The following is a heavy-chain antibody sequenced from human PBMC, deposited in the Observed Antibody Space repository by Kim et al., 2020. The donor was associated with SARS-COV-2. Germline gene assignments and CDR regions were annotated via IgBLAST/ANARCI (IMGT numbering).Heavy chain of an antibody. CDR3: ATGKLSGSYKFDY. CDR1: GGSISSGGYY. D-gene: IGHD1-26*01. J-gene: IGHJ4*02. Sequence: SETLSLTCTVSGGSISSGGYYWSWIRQHPGKGLEWIGYIYYSGSTYYNPSLKSRVTISVDTSKNQFSLKLSSVTAADTAVYYCATGKLSGSYKFDYWGQGTLVTVSS. V-gene: IGHV4-31*03. CDR2: IYYSGST.